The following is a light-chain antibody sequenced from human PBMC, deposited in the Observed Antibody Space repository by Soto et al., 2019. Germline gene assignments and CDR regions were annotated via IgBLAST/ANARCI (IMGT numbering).Light chain of an antibody. Sequence: EIVLTQSPGTLSLSPGERATLSCRASQSVSSSYLAWYQQKPGQAPRLLIYGASSRATGIPDRFSGSGSGTDFTLTISRLEPEDFAVYYFQQYGSSPPFGQGTKVELK. CDR1: QSVSSSY. V-gene: IGKV3-20*01. CDR2: GAS. J-gene: IGKJ1*01. CDR3: QQYGSSPP.